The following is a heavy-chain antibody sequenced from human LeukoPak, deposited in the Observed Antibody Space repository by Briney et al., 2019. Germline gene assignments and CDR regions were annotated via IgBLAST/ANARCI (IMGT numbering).Heavy chain of an antibody. CDR2: ISGSGEST. CDR3: AKDRSDSSTWYAGSH. Sequence: GGSLRLSCAASGFTFSDYYMSWIRQAPGKGLEWVSGISGSGESTYYADSVKGRFTVSRDNSKSTLYLQMSSLRAEDTAVYYCAKDRSDSSTWYAGSHWGQGTLVTVSS. V-gene: IGHV3-23*01. J-gene: IGHJ4*02. D-gene: IGHD6-13*01. CDR1: GFTFSDYY.